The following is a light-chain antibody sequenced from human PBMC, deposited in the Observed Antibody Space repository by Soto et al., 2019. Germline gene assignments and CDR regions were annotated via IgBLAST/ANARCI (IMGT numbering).Light chain of an antibody. CDR3: QHRSNWTAT. CDR1: QSVNSY. J-gene: IGKJ2*01. Sequence: EIVLTQSPATLSLSPGERATLSCRASQSVNSYLAWYQQKPGQAPRLLIYGGSKRATGIPATFSGSGSGTDFTLNISSLEPEDFAVFNCQHRSNWTATLDQGTRVEI. CDR2: GGS. V-gene: IGKV3-11*01.